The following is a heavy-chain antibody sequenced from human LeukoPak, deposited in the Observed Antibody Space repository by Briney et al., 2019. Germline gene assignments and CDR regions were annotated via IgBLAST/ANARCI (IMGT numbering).Heavy chain of an antibody. Sequence: PGGSLRLSCAASGFTFSSYAMSWVRQAPGKGLECVSAISGSGGSTYYADSVKGRFTISRDNSKNTLYLQMNSLRAEDTAVYYCAKARRYSGYEDYWGQGTLVTVSS. CDR1: GFTFSSYA. V-gene: IGHV3-23*01. D-gene: IGHD5-12*01. CDR2: ISGSGGST. CDR3: AKARRYSGYEDY. J-gene: IGHJ4*02.